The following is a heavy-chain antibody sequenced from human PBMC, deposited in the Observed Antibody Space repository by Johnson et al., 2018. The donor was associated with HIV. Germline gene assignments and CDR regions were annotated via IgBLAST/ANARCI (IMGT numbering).Heavy chain of an antibody. CDR2: IKQDGSEK. V-gene: IGHV3-7*01. D-gene: IGHD6-6*01. Sequence: VQLVESGGGVVQPGRSLRLSCAASGFTFSSYAMHWVRQTPGKGLEWVANIKQDGSEKYYVDSVKGRFTISRDNSKNTLYLQMNSLRAEDTAVYYCARDWLEGGSPSDDAFDIWGQGTMVTVSS. CDR1: GFTFSSYA. CDR3: ARDWLEGGSPSDDAFDI. J-gene: IGHJ3*02.